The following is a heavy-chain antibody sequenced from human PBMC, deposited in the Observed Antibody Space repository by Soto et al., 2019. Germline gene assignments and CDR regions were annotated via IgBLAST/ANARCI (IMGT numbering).Heavy chain of an antibody. D-gene: IGHD3-22*01. CDR2: IYYSGTT. CDR3: ARCLIRDDRSGYYYPVEFDY. CDR1: GGSISNADFY. J-gene: IGHJ4*02. Sequence: SETLSLTCTVSGGSISNADFYWSWIRQPPGKGLEWIGYIYYSGTTFYNPSLKSRVTISVDTSKNQFSLNLSSVTAADTAVYYCARCLIRDDRSGYYYPVEFDYWGQGMLVTVPQ. V-gene: IGHV4-30-4*01.